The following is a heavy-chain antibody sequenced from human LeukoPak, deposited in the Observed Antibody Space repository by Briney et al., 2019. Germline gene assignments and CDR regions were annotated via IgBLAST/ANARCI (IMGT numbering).Heavy chain of an antibody. Sequence: GGSLRLSCTASGFTFGDDAMSWVRQAPGKGLEWVGFIRSRTFGGTTEYAASVKGRFTISRDDSKSIAYLQVNSLETEDTAVYYCTRGEVTNYWGQGTLVTVSS. J-gene: IGHJ4*02. CDR1: GFTFGDDA. CDR3: TRGEVTNY. D-gene: IGHD3-10*01. CDR2: IRSRTFGGTT. V-gene: IGHV3-49*04.